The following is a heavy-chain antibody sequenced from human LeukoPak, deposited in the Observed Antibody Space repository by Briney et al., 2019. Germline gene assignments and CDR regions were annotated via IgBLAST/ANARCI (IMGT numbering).Heavy chain of an antibody. CDR3: ARPGLSFSGSYSFDY. V-gene: IGHV1-46*01. CDR1: GGTFTSYY. D-gene: IGHD1-26*01. Sequence: ASLKVSCKASGGTFTSYYMHWVRQAPGQGLEWMGIINPSGGSTSYAQKFQGRVTMTRDTSTSTVYMELSSLRSEDTAVYYCARPGLSFSGSYSFDYWGQGTLVTVSS. J-gene: IGHJ4*02. CDR2: INPSGGST.